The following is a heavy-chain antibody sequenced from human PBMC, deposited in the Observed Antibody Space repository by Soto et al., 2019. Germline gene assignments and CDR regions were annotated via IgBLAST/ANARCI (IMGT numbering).Heavy chain of an antibody. D-gene: IGHD1-1*01. J-gene: IGHJ4*02. CDR1: GFTFSINV. Sequence: EVQLLESGGGLVQPGGSLRLSCAASGFTFSINVMNWVRQAPGKGLEWVSAVTSAGSTYYADSVRGRFTISRDNSKNTLYLQMNSLRAEDTAVYYCAKETILGDYDYWGQGTLVTVSS. V-gene: IGHV3-23*01. CDR3: AKETILGDYDY. CDR2: VTSAGST.